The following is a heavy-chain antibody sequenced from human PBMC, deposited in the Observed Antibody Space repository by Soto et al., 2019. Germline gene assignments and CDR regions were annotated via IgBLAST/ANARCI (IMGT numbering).Heavy chain of an antibody. CDR2: IYPGDSDA. V-gene: IGHV5-51*01. J-gene: IGHJ3*02. D-gene: IGHD5-12*01. CDR1: GYSFTTYW. Sequence: EVQLVQSGAELRKPGESLKISCKGSGYSFTTYWLAWVRQMPGKGLEYMGIIYPGDSDARYSPSFQGQVSISADKSISTAYLQWTSPKASDTAIYYCARSRVSTPRLEDPFDIWGQGTMVTVSS. CDR3: ARSRVSTPRLEDPFDI.